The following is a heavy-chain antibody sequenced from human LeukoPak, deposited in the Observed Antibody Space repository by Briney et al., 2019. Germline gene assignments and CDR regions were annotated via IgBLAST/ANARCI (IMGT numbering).Heavy chain of an antibody. CDR3: ASSYGAKRDY. D-gene: IGHD4-17*01. V-gene: IGHV4-30-2*01. Sequence: PSETLSLTCAVSGGSISSGGYSWSWIRQPPGKGLEWIGYIYHSVSTYYNPSLKSRVTISVDRSKNQFSLKLSSVTAADTAVYYCASSYGAKRDYWGQGTLVTVSS. CDR1: GGSISSGGYS. J-gene: IGHJ4*02. CDR2: IYHSVST.